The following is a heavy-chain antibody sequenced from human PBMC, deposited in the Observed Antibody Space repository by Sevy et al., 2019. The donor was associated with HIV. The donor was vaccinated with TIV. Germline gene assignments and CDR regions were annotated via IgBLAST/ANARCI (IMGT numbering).Heavy chain of an antibody. V-gene: IGHV3-23*01. CDR2: ISGNGGSK. D-gene: IGHD3-10*01. J-gene: IGHJ4*02. Sequence: GGSLRLSCAASGFTFSSYAMSWVRQAPGKGLEWVSAISGNGGSKYYADSVKGRFTISRDNSKNTLYLQMNSLSAEDTAVYYCAKGYYGSGSYYTFDFWGQGTLVTVSS. CDR3: AKGYYGSGSYYTFDF. CDR1: GFTFSSYA.